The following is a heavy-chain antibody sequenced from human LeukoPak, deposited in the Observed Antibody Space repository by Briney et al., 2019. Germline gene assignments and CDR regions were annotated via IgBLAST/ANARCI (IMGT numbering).Heavy chain of an antibody. D-gene: IGHD3-10*01. Sequence: GGSLRLSCAASGFTFSTYWMTWVRQAPGKGLEWVANIKQDGGKTYYVDSVKGRFTIAIDNAKNSLYLQMNSLRAEDTALYYCARLRGGAYWGQGTLVTVSS. CDR1: GFTFSTYW. V-gene: IGHV3-7*01. CDR2: IKQDGGKT. J-gene: IGHJ4*02. CDR3: ARLRGGAY.